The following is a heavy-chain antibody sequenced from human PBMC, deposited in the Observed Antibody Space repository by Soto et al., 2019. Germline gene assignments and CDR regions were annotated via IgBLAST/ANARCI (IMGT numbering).Heavy chain of an antibody. Sequence: ASVKVSCKASGYTFTSYGISWVRQAPGQGLEWMGWISAYNGNTNYAQKLQGRVTMTTDTSTSTAYMELRSLRSDDTAVYYCAIEGYSGYVGNWFDPWGQGTLVTVSS. CDR3: AIEGYSGYVGNWFDP. D-gene: IGHD5-12*01. V-gene: IGHV1-18*01. CDR1: GYTFTSYG. CDR2: ISAYNGNT. J-gene: IGHJ5*02.